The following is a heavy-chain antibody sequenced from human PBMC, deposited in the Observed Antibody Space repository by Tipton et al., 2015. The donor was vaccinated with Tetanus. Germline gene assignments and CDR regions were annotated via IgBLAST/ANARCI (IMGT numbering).Heavy chain of an antibody. D-gene: IGHD2-15*01. CDR1: GGSISSYY. CDR2: VYHTGST. Sequence: GLVKPSETLSLTCTVSGGSISSYYWSWIRQPPGKGLEWIGYVYHTGSTYYKPSLKSRVTMSVDRSMNQFSLNLNSVTAADTAVYYCARGHLRGIVVAVFDYWGQGTLVIVSS. CDR3: ARGHLRGIVVAVFDY. J-gene: IGHJ4*02. V-gene: IGHV4-59*04.